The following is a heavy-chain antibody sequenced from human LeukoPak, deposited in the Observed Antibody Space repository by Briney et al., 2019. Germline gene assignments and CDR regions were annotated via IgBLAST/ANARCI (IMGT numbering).Heavy chain of an antibody. CDR3: ARDRGDYCSGGSCYSYWYFDL. V-gene: IGHV4-59*01. J-gene: IGHJ2*01. D-gene: IGHD2-15*01. CDR2: IYYSGST. Sequence: SETLSLTCSVSGGSISTYYWSWIRQPPGKGLEWIGYIYYSGSTNYNPSLKSRVTISVDTSKNQFSLKLSSVTAADTAVYYCARDRGDYCSGGSCYSYWYFDLWGRGTLVTVSS. CDR1: GGSISTYY.